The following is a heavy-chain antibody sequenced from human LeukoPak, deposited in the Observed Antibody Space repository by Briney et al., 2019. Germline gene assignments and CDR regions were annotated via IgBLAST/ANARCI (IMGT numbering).Heavy chain of an antibody. CDR2: LYTSGTT. J-gene: IGHJ4*02. CDR1: GAPISRYY. CDR3: AGRDY. V-gene: IGHV4-4*07. Sequence: PSETLSRTCAVSGAPISRYYWSWIRQAAGKGLEWIGRLYTSGTTDYNPSLASRVTISVDRSKNQISLKVTSVTAADTAVYYCAGRDYWGQGILVTVSS.